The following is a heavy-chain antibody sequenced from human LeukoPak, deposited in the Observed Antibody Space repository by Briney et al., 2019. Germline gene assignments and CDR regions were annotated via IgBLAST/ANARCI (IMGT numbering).Heavy chain of an antibody. CDR1: GFTFSSYA. CDR3: AKYYYGEAYFDY. J-gene: IGHJ4*02. V-gene: IGHV3-23*01. CDR2: IGDSGGST. D-gene: IGHD4-17*01. Sequence: PGGSLRHSCAASGFTFSSYAMSWVRQAPGKGLEWVSSIGDSGGSTYYADSVQGRFTISRDNSKNTLYLQMDSLRAEDTAIYYCAKYYYGEAYFDYWGRGTLVTVSS.